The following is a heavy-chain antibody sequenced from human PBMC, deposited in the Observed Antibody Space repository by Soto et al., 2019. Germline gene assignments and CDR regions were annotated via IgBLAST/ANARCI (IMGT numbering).Heavy chain of an antibody. D-gene: IGHD1-1*01. CDR3: AKRPGTALRYFDY. CDR1: VFTFISYA. J-gene: IGHJ4*02. Sequence: GWSLRLSCAASVFTFISYAMSWVRQAPGKGLEWVSAISGSGGSTYYADSVKGRFTISRDNSKNTLYLQMNSLRAEDTAVYYCAKRPGTALRYFDYWGQGTLVTVSS. V-gene: IGHV3-23*01. CDR2: ISGSGGST.